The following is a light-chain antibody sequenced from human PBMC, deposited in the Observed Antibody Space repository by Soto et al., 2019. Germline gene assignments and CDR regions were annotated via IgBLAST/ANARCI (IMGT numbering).Light chain of an antibody. J-gene: IGKJ5*01. V-gene: IGKV3-15*01. CDR1: QSVSSN. Sequence: EIVMTQPPATLSVSPGERATLSCRASQSVSSNLAWYQQKPGQAPRLLMYGASTRATGIPARFSGSGSGTEFTLTNSRLQSEDFAVYYCQQYNNWPPITFGQGTRLEIK. CDR2: GAS. CDR3: QQYNNWPPIT.